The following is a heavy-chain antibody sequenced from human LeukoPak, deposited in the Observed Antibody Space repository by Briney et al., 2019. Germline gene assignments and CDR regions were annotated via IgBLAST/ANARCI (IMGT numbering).Heavy chain of an antibody. CDR3: ARTFSLGSSWYHDY. J-gene: IGHJ4*02. D-gene: IGHD6-13*01. V-gene: IGHV3-30*04. Sequence: PGGSLRLSCAASGFTFSSYAMHWVRQAPGKGLESVAVISYDGSNKYYADSVKGRFTISRDNSKNTLYLQMNSLRAEDTAVYYCARTFSLGSSWYHDYWGQGTLVTVSS. CDR2: ISYDGSNK. CDR1: GFTFSSYA.